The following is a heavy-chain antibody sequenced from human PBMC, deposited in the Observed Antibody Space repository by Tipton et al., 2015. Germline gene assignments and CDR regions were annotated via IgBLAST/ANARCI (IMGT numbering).Heavy chain of an antibody. Sequence: TLSLTCTVSGGSISSYYWSWIRQPPGKGLEWIGYIYYTGSTNYNPSLMSRVTMSVDTSKNQFSLKLTSVNAADTAVYYCARGGNNWFDPWGQGTLVTVSS. J-gene: IGHJ5*02. V-gene: IGHV4-59*01. CDR3: ARGGNNWFDP. CDR2: IYYTGST. D-gene: IGHD2-15*01. CDR1: GGSISSYY.